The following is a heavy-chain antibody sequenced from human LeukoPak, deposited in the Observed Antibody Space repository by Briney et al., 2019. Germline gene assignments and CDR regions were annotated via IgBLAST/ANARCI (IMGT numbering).Heavy chain of an antibody. CDR3: TSIKGYA. CDR1: GFTFGDYA. Sequence: GGSLRLSCTASGFTFGDYAMSWVRQAPGKGLEWVGFIRSKAYGGTTEYAASVKGRFTISRDDSKSIAYLQMNSLKTEDTAVYYCTSIKGYAWGQGTLVTVSS. J-gene: IGHJ5*02. D-gene: IGHD5-12*01. V-gene: IGHV3-49*04. CDR2: IRSKAYGGTT.